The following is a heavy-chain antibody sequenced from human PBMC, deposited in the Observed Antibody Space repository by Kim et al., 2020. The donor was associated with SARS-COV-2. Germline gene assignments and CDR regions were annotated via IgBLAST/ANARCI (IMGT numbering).Heavy chain of an antibody. Sequence: GGSLRLSCAASGFTFSSYAMSWVRQAPGKGLEWVSAISGSGGSTYYADSVKGRFTISRDNSKNTLYLQMNSPRAEDTAVYYCAKSSEYIAVAGIGYWGQGTLVTVSS. CDR1: GFTFSSYA. V-gene: IGHV3-23*01. J-gene: IGHJ4*02. CDR3: AKSSEYIAVAGIGY. D-gene: IGHD6-19*01. CDR2: ISGSGGST.